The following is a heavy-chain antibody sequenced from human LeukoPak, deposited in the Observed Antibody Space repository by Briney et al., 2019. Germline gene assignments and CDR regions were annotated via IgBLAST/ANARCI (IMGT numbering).Heavy chain of an antibody. CDR2: FDPEDGET. Sequence: SVKVSCKVSGYTLTELSMHWVRQAPGKGLEWMGGFDPEDGETIYAQKFQGRVTMTEDTSTDTAYMELSSLRSEDTAVYYCATVKWELHNWFDPWGQGTLVTVSS. V-gene: IGHV1-24*01. CDR1: GYTLTELS. D-gene: IGHD1-26*01. J-gene: IGHJ5*02. CDR3: ATVKWELHNWFDP.